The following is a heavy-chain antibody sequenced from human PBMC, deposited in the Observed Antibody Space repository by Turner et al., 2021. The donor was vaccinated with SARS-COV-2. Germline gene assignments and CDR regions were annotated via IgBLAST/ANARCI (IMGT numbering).Heavy chain of an antibody. V-gene: IGHV3-30-3*01. J-gene: IGHJ4*02. CDR2: ISYDGSYK. Sequence: QVQLVESGGGVVQPGRSLRLSCAASGFTFSSYARHWVRPTPGKGLEWVTIISYDGSYKYYADSVKGRFTISRDNSRNTLYLQMNSLRAEDTAVYYCAKGGSGSYYTHFDYWGQGTLVTVSS. CDR3: AKGGSGSYYTHFDY. D-gene: IGHD3-10*01. CDR1: GFTFSSYA.